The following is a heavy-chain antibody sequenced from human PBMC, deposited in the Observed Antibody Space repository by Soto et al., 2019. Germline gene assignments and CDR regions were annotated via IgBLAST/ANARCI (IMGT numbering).Heavy chain of an antibody. CDR3: ARRGGSGEFDY. D-gene: IGHD3-10*01. V-gene: IGHV4-39*01. CDR1: GGSISSSRYY. CDR2: IYYSGST. Sequence: QLQLQESGPGLVKPSETLSLTCTVSGGSISSSRYYWDWIRQPPGKGLEWIGSIYYSGSTYYNPSLQSRVTISVDTSKNQFSLKLSSVTAADTAVYYCARRGGSGEFDYWGQGILVTVSS. J-gene: IGHJ4*02.